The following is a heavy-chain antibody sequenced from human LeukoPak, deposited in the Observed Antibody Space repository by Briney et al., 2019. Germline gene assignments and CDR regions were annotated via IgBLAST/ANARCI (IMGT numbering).Heavy chain of an antibody. D-gene: IGHD3-10*01. CDR3: ARDGPNYYGSGSYPWFDP. J-gene: IGHJ5*02. Sequence: SVKVSCKASGGTFSSYGISWVRQAPGQGLEWMGWISAYNGNTNYAQKLQGRVTMTTDTSTSTAYMELRSLRSDDTAVYYCARDGPNYYGSGSYPWFDPWGQGTLVTVSS. CDR2: ISAYNGNT. V-gene: IGHV1-18*01. CDR1: GGTFSSYG.